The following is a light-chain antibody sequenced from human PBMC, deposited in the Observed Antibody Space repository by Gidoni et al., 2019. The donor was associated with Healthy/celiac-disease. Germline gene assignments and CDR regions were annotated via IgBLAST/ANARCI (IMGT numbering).Light chain of an antibody. J-gene: IGKJ1*01. CDR3: QQYGSPWT. Sequence: IGLTQSPGTLSLTPGERATLSCRASQSVSSSYLAWHQQKPGQAPRLLIYGASSRATGIPDRFSGSGSGTDFTLTISRLEPEDFAVYYCQQYGSPWTFGQGTKVEIK. CDR2: GAS. CDR1: QSVSSSY. V-gene: IGKV3-20*01.